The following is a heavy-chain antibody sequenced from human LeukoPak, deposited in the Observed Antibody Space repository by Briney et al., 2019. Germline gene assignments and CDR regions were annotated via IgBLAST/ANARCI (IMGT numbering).Heavy chain of an antibody. CDR1: GYTFTSYG. CDR3: ARSRLLGTTIVVAPPSDY. D-gene: IGHD2-2*01. J-gene: IGHJ4*02. V-gene: IGHV1-18*01. Sequence: ASVKVSCKASGYTFTSYGISWVRQAPGQGLEWMGWISAYNGNTNYAQKLQGRVTMTTDTSTSTAYMELRSLRSDDTAVYYCARSRLLGTTIVVAPPSDYWGQGTLVTVSS. CDR2: ISAYNGNT.